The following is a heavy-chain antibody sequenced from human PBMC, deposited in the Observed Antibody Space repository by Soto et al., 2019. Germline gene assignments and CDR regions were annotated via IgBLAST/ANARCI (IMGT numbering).Heavy chain of an antibody. CDR3: AREWTTVGSPFWVDI. V-gene: IGHV4-4*07. Sequence: QVQLQESGPGLVKPSETLSLTCAVSGGSITGYFWSWIRQPAGKGLEWIGRIYTSDNTNYNPSLKRRVTVSLDTSKKEFSLKLSSVTAADTAIYYCAREWTTVGSPFWVDIWGPGTMVTVSS. J-gene: IGHJ3*02. CDR1: GGSITGYF. CDR2: IYTSDNT. D-gene: IGHD4-17*01.